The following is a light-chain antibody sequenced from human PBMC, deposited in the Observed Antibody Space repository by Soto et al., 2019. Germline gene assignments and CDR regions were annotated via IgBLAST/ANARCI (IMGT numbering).Light chain of an antibody. CDR2: DVS. CDR1: SSDVGTCNY. J-gene: IGLJ1*01. Sequence: QSALTQPRSVSGSLGQSVTISCTGTSSDVGTCNYVSWYQQHPGKAPKVMIYDVSERPSGVPDRFSGSKSGNTASLTISGLQAEDEADYYCCSYAGSPRYVLGTGTKVTVL. CDR3: CSYAGSPRYV. V-gene: IGLV2-11*01.